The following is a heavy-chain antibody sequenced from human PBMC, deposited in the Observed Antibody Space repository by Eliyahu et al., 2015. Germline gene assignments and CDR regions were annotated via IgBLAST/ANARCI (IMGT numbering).Heavy chain of an antibody. J-gene: IGHJ5*02. Sequence: QLLLQESGPGLVRPSATLSLTCTVSGASLSSTPXSWAWIRQAPGRGLQWVGTVFYDGPNDYTSGKTYYNPSFASRLTLSADKSNNQLSLTLTSVTAADTAVYYCARHNWQPGWFDPWGPGTLVTVSA. D-gene: IGHD5-24*01. CDR1: GASLSSTPXS. V-gene: IGHV4-39*01. CDR2: VFYDGPNDYTSGKT. CDR3: ARHNWQPGWFDP.